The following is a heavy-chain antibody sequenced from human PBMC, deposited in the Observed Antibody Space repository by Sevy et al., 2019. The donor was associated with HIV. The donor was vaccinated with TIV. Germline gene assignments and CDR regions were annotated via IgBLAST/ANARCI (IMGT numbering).Heavy chain of an antibody. CDR1: GGSISSYY. CDR3: ARRRASDY. CDR2: IYYSGST. J-gene: IGHJ4*02. V-gene: IGHV4-59*01. Sequence: SETLSLTCTVSGGSISSYYWSWIRQPPGKGLEWIGYIYYSGSTNYNPSLKSRVTVSVDTSKNQFSLKQSSVTAADTAVYYCARRRASDYWGQGTLVTVSS.